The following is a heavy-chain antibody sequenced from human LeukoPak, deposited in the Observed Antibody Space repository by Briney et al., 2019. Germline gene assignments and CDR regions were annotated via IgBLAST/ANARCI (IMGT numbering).Heavy chain of an antibody. Sequence: PGGSLRLSCAASGFTFSSYEMNWVRQAPGKGLEWVSLLYSGGSIYYADSVQGRFTISRDDSKNMLYLQMNTLRAEDMAVYYCATAYSNAFHIWGQGTMVTVSS. CDR1: GFTFSSYE. CDR3: ATAYSNAFHI. J-gene: IGHJ3*02. D-gene: IGHD2-15*01. CDR2: LYSGGSI. V-gene: IGHV3-66*01.